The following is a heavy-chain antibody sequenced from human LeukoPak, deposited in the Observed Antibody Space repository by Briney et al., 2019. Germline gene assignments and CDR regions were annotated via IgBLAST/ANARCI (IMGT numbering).Heavy chain of an antibody. Sequence: GGSLRLSCAASGFTFSSYAMSWVRQAPGKVLEWVSAISGSGGSTYYADSVKGRFTTSRDNSKNTLYLQMNSLRAGDTAVYYCAKETFGGVIVRQYYFDYWGQGTLVTVSS. V-gene: IGHV3-23*01. D-gene: IGHD3-16*02. CDR3: AKETFGGVIVRQYYFDY. CDR1: GFTFSSYA. J-gene: IGHJ4*02. CDR2: ISGSGGST.